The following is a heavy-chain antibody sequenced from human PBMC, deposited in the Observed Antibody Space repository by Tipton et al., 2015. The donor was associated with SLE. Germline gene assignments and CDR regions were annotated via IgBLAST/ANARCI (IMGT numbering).Heavy chain of an antibody. J-gene: IGHJ4*02. CDR2: IRTKTYDGTT. CDR1: GFTFADYA. Sequence: RSLRLSCTASGFTFADYAMSWVRQAPGKGLEWVAFIRTKTYDGTTEYAASVKGRFTISRDDSESIAYLQMNSLETEDTAVYYCARCAPQRGGVAGRPGTIFYYWGQGTLVPVSS. D-gene: IGHD6-6*01. V-gene: IGHV3-49*04. CDR3: ARCAPQRGGVAGRPGTIFYY.